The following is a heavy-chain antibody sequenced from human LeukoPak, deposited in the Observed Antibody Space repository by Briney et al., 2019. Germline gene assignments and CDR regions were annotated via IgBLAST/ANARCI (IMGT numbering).Heavy chain of an antibody. Sequence: ASVKVSCKASGYTFTSYGISWVRQAPGQGLEWMGWISAYNGNTNYAQKLQGRVTMTTDTSTSTAYMELRSLRSDDTAVYYCARAIFGVVISYYYYYMDVWGKGTTVTVSS. CDR2: ISAYNGNT. CDR1: GYTFTSYG. D-gene: IGHD3-3*01. V-gene: IGHV1-18*01. J-gene: IGHJ6*03. CDR3: ARAIFGVVISYYYYYMDV.